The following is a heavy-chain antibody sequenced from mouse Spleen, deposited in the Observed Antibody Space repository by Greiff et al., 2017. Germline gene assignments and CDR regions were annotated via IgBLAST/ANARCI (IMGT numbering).Heavy chain of an antibody. CDR1: GYTFTSYW. J-gene: IGHJ3*01. CDR2: IHPNSGST. V-gene: IGHV1-64*01. CDR3: ARGEVYYDYDAWFAY. Sequence: QVQLQQPGAELVKPGASVKLSCKASGYTFTSYWMHWVKQRPGQGLEWIGMIHPNSGSTNYNEKFKSKATLTVDKSSSTAYMQLSSLTSEDSAVDYCARGEVYYDYDAWFAYWGQGTPVTVSA. D-gene: IGHD2-4*01.